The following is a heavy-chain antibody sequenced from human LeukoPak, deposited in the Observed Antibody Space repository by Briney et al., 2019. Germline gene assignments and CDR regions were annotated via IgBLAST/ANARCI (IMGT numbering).Heavy chain of an antibody. Sequence: GGSLRLSCTASGFTFGDYAMSWVRQAPGKGLEWVGFIRSKAYGGTTEYAASVKGRFTISRDDSKSIAYLQMNSLKTEDTAVYYCTREPPITIFGVVTPPFDYWGQGTLVTVSS. CDR3: TREPPITIFGVVTPPFDY. CDR2: IRSKAYGGTT. J-gene: IGHJ4*02. CDR1: GFTFGDYA. V-gene: IGHV3-49*04. D-gene: IGHD3-3*01.